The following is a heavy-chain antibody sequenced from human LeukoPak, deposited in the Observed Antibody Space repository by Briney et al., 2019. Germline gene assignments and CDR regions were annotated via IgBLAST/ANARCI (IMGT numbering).Heavy chain of an antibody. CDR3: ARARYDYVWGSNRYNYFDS. CDR2: IYHSGST. D-gene: IGHD3-16*02. CDR1: GASISSSNW. V-gene: IGHV4-4*02. Sequence: PSETLSLTCAVSGASISSSNWWSWVRQPPGKGLEWIGEIYHSGSTNYNPSLKSRVTILVDKSKNQFSLKLSSVTAADTAVYYCARARYDYVWGSNRYNYFDSWGQGTLVTISS. J-gene: IGHJ4*02.